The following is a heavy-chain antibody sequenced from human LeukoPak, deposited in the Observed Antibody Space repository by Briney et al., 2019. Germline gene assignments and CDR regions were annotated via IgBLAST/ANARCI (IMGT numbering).Heavy chain of an antibody. D-gene: IGHD2-2*01. CDR2: ISGSGGST. CDR3: ARAPVPAAPFDY. V-gene: IGHV3-23*01. CDR1: GFTFSSYG. Sequence: GGTLRLSCAASGFTFSSYGMSWVRQAPGKGLEWVSAISGSGGSTYYADPVKGRFTISRDNSKNTLYLQMNSLRAEDTAVYYCARAPVPAAPFDYWGQGTLVTVSS. J-gene: IGHJ4*02.